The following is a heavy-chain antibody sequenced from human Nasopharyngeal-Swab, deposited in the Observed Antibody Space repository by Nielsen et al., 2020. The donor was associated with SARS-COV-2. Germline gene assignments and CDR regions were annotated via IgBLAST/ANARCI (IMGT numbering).Heavy chain of an antibody. CDR1: GFRDYS. D-gene: IGHD6-19*01. CDR3: ASAPSIAVAAGYGMDV. CDR2: ISSSSSDI. Sequence: GESLKISCVDSGFRDYSMNWVRQAPGKGLEWVSSISSSSSDIYYADSVKGRFTISRDNAKNSLYLQMNSLRAEDTAVYYCASAPSIAVAAGYGMDVWGQGTTVTVSS. J-gene: IGHJ6*02. V-gene: IGHV3-21*01.